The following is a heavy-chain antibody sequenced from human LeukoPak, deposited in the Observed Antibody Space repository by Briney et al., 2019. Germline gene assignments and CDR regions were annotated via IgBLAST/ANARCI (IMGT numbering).Heavy chain of an antibody. CDR3: ARDFVPRKFAFDI. V-gene: IGHV3-11*01. J-gene: IGHJ3*02. CDR2: ISSSGSTI. D-gene: IGHD1-14*01. CDR1: GFTFSDYY. Sequence: PGGSLRLSCAASGFTFSDYYMSWIRQAPGKGLEWVSYISSSGSTIYYADSVKGRFTISRDNAKNSLYLQMNSLRAEDTAVYYRARDFVPRKFAFDIWGQGTMVTVSS.